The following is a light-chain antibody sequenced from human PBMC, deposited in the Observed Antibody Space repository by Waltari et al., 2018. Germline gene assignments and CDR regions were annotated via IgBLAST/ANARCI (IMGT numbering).Light chain of an antibody. J-gene: IGKJ1*01. Sequence: DIQMTQSPSTMSAFVGDRVTITCRASQSIRSDLAWYQQKPGRAPKLLLYKAFTLESGVPSRFSGSESGTEFTLTISSLQPDDFATYYCQQYNFYSLTFGQGTKVDI. V-gene: IGKV1-5*03. CDR3: QQYNFYSLT. CDR2: KAF. CDR1: QSIRSD.